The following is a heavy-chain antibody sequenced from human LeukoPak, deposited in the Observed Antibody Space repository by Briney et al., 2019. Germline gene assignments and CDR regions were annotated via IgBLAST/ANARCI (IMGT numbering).Heavy chain of an antibody. CDR2: IKSKTDGGTT. CDR3: TTDVVYCSSTSCYSEYYFDY. CDR1: GFTFSNAW. J-gene: IGHJ4*02. Sequence: GGSLRLSCAASGFTFSNAWMSWVRQAPGKGLEWVGRIKSKTDGGTTDYAAPVKGRFTISRDDSKNTLYLQMNSLKTEDTAVYYCTTDVVYCSSTSCYSEYYFDYWGQGTLVTVSS. D-gene: IGHD2-2*01. V-gene: IGHV3-15*01.